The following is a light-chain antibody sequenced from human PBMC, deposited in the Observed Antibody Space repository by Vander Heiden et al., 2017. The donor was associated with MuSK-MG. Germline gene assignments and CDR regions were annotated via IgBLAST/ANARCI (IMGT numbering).Light chain of an antibody. CDR3: SSYTSSSTQI. V-gene: IGLV2-14*01. CDR2: EVS. CDR1: SSDVGGYNY. Sequence: QSPLTQPAPASGFPGQSITISCTGTSSDVGGYNYVSWYQQHPGKAPKLMIYEVSNRPSGVSNRFSGSKSGNTASLTISGLQDEDEADYYCSSYTSSSTQIFGTGTKVTVL. J-gene: IGLJ1*01.